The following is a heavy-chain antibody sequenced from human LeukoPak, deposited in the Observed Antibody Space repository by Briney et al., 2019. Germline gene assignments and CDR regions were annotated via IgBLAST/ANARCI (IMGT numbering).Heavy chain of an antibody. D-gene: IGHD6-6*01. V-gene: IGHV5-10-1*01. CDR2: IDPSNSYT. CDR1: GYSFTSYW. Sequence: GESLKISCKGSGYSFTSYWISWVRQMPGKGLEWMGRIDPSNSYTNYSPSFQGHVTISADKSISTAYLQWSSLKASDTAMYYCAREYTSSSGPLDYWGQGTLVTVSS. J-gene: IGHJ4*02. CDR3: AREYTSSSGPLDY.